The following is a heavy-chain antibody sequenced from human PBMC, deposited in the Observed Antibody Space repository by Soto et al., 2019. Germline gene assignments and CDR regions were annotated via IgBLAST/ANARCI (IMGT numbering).Heavy chain of an antibody. V-gene: IGHV3-30-3*01. CDR1: GFTFSSYA. J-gene: IGHJ6*02. Sequence: PGGSLRLSCAASGFTFSSYAIHWVRLAPGKGLEWVAVISYDGSNKYYADSVKGRFTISRDNSRNTLYLQMNSLRAEDTAVYYCAKDPGSGRYHYYGMDVWGLGTTVTVSS. CDR2: ISYDGSNK. D-gene: IGHD2-15*01. CDR3: AKDPGSGRYHYYGMDV.